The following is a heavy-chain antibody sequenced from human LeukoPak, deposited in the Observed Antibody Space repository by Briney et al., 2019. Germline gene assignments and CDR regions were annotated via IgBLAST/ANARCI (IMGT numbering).Heavy chain of an antibody. Sequence: GGSLRLSCAASGFSFSSFGMHWVRQDPGKGLDWVAFIRYDGSKKYYADSVKGRFTISRDSSKNTLYLQMNSLRAEDTAVYYCAKDLYDSPFDYWGQGTLVTVSS. CDR2: IRYDGSKK. J-gene: IGHJ4*02. CDR1: GFSFSSFG. CDR3: AKDLYDSPFDY. D-gene: IGHD3-22*01. V-gene: IGHV3-30*02.